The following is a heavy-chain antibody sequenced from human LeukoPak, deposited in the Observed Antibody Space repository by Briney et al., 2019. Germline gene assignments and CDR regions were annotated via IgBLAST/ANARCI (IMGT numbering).Heavy chain of an antibody. CDR1: GGSFSSYY. D-gene: IGHD6-13*01. V-gene: IGHV4-59*01. Sequence: SETLSLTCAVYGGSFSSYYWSWIRQPPGKGLEWIAYISDIGSINYNPSLKSRVTISLDTSKNQFSLKLSSVTAADTAVYYCARVGAAAGNYFDYWGQGTLVTVSS. J-gene: IGHJ4*02. CDR3: ARVGAAAGNYFDY. CDR2: ISDIGSI.